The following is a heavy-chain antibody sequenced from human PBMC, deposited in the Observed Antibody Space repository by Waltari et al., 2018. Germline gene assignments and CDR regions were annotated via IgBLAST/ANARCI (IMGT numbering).Heavy chain of an antibody. CDR3: ARAGSYRFDY. D-gene: IGHD1-26*01. CDR2: INIDGSTR. CDR1: GFTFSDYW. Sequence: EVELVESGGGLVQPGGSLRLSCEGSGFTFSDYWVHWVRQGPGKGLEWVARINIDGSTRNYADSVQGRFTISRDNARNTLYLQMNSLRVEDTAVYYCARAGSYRFDYWGQGTLVTVSS. V-gene: IGHV3-74*01. J-gene: IGHJ4*02.